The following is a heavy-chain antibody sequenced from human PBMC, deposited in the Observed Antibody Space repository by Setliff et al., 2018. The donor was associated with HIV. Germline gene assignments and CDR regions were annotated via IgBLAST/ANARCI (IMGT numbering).Heavy chain of an antibody. V-gene: IGHV4-59*01. J-gene: IGHJ4*02. D-gene: IGHD3-10*01. CDR3: TKGRLGQADY. CDR1: GGSINNYC. Sequence: SETLSLTCTVSGGSINNYCCSWIRQPPGKGLEWIGYFCYTGSSNYNRSLKSRVTMSLDRSKSQFSLELNSVTAADTALDYCTKGRLGQADYWGQGIRVTVSS. CDR2: FCYTGSS.